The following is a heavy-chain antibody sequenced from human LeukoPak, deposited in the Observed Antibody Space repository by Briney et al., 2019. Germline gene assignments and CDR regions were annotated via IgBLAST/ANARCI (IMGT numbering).Heavy chain of an antibody. Sequence: PGRSLRLSCAASGFTFSSYAMHWVRQAPGKGLEWVAVISYDGSNKYYADSVKGRFTISRDNSKNTLYLQMNSLRAEDTAVYYCARGAGGYCSGGSCYSESDCWGQGTLVTVSS. CDR1: GFTFSSYA. D-gene: IGHD2-15*01. V-gene: IGHV3-30-3*01. J-gene: IGHJ4*02. CDR3: ARGAGGYCSGGSCYSESDC. CDR2: ISYDGSNK.